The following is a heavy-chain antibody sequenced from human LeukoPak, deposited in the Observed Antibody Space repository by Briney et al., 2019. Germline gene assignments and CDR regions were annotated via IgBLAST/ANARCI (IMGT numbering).Heavy chain of an antibody. Sequence: GGSLTLSCVASGFTLSNFWMAWVRQAPGKGLEWVANMKQDRSAKHYVDSVKGRFTISRDNAKNSLHLQMNSLRAEDTAVYYCARDVDGNLDYWGQGTLVTVSS. CDR3: ARDVDGNLDY. CDR1: GFTLSNFW. CDR2: MKQDRSAK. J-gene: IGHJ4*02. V-gene: IGHV3-7*01. D-gene: IGHD1-14*01.